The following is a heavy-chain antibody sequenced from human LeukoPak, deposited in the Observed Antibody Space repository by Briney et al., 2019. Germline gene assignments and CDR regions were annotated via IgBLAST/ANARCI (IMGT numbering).Heavy chain of an antibody. J-gene: IGHJ4*02. CDR3: ARRSTSYYYDSSGQTYYFDY. CDR1: GFTVSSNY. D-gene: IGHD3-22*01. Sequence: GGSLRLSCAASGFTVSSNYMSWVRQAPGKGMEWVSVIYSDGSTYYADSVKGRFTISRDNSKTTLYLQMNSLRAEDTAVYYCARRSTSYYYDSSGQTYYFDYWGQGTLVTVSS. CDR2: IYSDGST. V-gene: IGHV3-53*01.